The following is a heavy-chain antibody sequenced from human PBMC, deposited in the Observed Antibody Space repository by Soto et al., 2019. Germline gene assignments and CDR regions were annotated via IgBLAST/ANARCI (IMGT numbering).Heavy chain of an antibody. V-gene: IGHV4-39*07. CDR3: AKDPYDTLTGYNNWFDP. Sequence: SETLSLTCTVSGGSISSSSDYWGWIRQPPGKGLEWIGAIYYSGSTYYNPSLKSRVTISVDNAKNSLYLQMDSLRPEDTAVYYCAKDPYDTLTGYNNWFDPWGQGTLVTVSS. D-gene: IGHD3-9*01. CDR1: GGSISSSSDY. CDR2: IYYSGST. J-gene: IGHJ5*02.